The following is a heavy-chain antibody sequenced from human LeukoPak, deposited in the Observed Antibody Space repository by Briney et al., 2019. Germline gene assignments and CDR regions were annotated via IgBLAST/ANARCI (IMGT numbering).Heavy chain of an antibody. CDR1: CWSFSGYL. D-gene: IGHD3-9*01. J-gene: IGHJ5*02. V-gene: IGHV4-34*01. Sequence: SENLSLNCAFFCWSFSGYLLELVRQAPGKGLEWIGEINHSGSTNYNPSLKSRVTISVDTSKNQFSLKLSSVTAADTAVYYCARVLSPWGQGTLVTVSS. CDR3: ARVLSP. CDR2: INHSGST.